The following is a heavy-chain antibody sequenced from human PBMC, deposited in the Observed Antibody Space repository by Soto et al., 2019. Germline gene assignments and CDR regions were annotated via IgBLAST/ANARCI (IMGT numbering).Heavy chain of an antibody. V-gene: IGHV4-4*02. J-gene: IGHJ4*02. CDR2: IYYSGST. CDR3: VHHGGDPYYHDF. Sequence: QVQLQESGPGLVNPSGTLSLTCAVSGGSLSSSYWWSWVRQPPGKALEWLGEIYYSGSTKYNPSLNSRVTISADQSKNDFSLRLSSVTAADTAVYYCVHHGGDPYYHDFWGQGMLVTVSS. D-gene: IGHD4-17*01. CDR1: GGSLSSSYW.